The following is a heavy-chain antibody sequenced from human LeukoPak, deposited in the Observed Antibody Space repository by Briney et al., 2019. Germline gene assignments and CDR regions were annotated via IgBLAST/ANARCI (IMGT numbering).Heavy chain of an antibody. J-gene: IGHJ5*02. CDR3: AKDTTPPKAGFDP. V-gene: IGHV3-30*02. Sequence: GGSLRLSCAASGFTFSSYGMHWVRQAPGKGLEGVAFIRYDGSNKYYADPVKGRFTISRDNSKNTLYLQMNSLRAEDTAVYYCAKDTTPPKAGFDPWGQGTLVTVSS. CDR2: IRYDGSNK. D-gene: IGHD1-14*01. CDR1: GFTFSSYG.